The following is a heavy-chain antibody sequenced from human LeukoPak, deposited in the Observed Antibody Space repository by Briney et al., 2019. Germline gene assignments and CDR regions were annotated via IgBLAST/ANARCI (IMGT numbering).Heavy chain of an antibody. J-gene: IGHJ4*02. CDR3: ARERSYGDYVKREYYFDY. Sequence: SETLSLTCTVSGGSISSGGYYWSWIRQHPGKGLEWIGYIYYSGSTYYNPSLKSRVTISVDTSKNQFSLKLSSVTAADTAVYYCARERSYGDYVKREYYFDYWGQGTLVTVSS. CDR2: IYYSGST. V-gene: IGHV4-31*03. CDR1: GGSISSGGYY. D-gene: IGHD4-17*01.